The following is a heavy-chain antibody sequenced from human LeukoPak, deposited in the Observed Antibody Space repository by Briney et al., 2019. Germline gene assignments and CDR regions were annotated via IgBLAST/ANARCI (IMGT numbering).Heavy chain of an antibody. CDR1: GYTFTAYY. J-gene: IGHJ4*02. V-gene: IGHV1-2*02. CDR3: ARYDLIGRYYFDY. D-gene: IGHD5-12*01. CDR2: INPISGDT. Sequence: ASVKVSCKTSGYTFTAYYIHWMRQAPGQGLEWMGWINPISGDTGYAQKFLGRVTVTRDRSISAVYMEFRRLSSDDTAVYYCARYDLIGRYYFDYWGQGTLVTVSS.